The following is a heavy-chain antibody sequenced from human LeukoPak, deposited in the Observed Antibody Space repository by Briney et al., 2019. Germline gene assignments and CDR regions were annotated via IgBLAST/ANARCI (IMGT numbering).Heavy chain of an antibody. D-gene: IGHD7-27*01. V-gene: IGHV3-13*01. Sequence: GWSLRLSCAASGFTFSTYDMYWVRQATRKGLEWVAAIDTFGNTYYAGSVKGRFTISRENAWNSLYLQMDSLRDGDTAGYYCIRIRTGEPQYGMDVGGQGPTVTVSS. CDR3: IRIRTGEPQYGMDV. J-gene: IGHJ6*02. CDR1: GFTFSTYD. CDR2: IDTFGNT.